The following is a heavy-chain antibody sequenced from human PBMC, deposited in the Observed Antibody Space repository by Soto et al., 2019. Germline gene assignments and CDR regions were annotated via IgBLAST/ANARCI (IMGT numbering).Heavy chain of an antibody. D-gene: IGHD6-13*01. CDR2: IYPGDSDT. J-gene: IGHJ6*02. Sequence: GESLKISCKGSGYSFSSYWVNWVRQMPGKGLEWMGIIYPGDSDTRYSPSFQGQVTISADKSISTAYLQWRSLKASDTAMYYCARHHGSPGSYFGMDVWGQGTTVTVSS. CDR3: ARHHGSPGSYFGMDV. CDR1: GYSFSSYW. V-gene: IGHV5-51*01.